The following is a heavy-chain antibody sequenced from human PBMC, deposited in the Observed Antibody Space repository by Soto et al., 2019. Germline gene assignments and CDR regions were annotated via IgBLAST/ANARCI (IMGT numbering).Heavy chain of an antibody. V-gene: IGHV3-23*01. Sequence: EVQLLESGGDLVQPGESLRLSCVASGFIFSNYAMSWIRQIPDKGLEWVSVISGSSGYTYSTDSVKGRFTVSRDNSKNTLYLQMNDLKPEDTAVYYCAKAPHSSLLWFGEGPDYWGQGTLVTVSS. D-gene: IGHD3-10*01. CDR3: AKAPHSSLLWFGEGPDY. CDR1: GFIFSNYA. CDR2: ISGSSGYT. J-gene: IGHJ4*02.